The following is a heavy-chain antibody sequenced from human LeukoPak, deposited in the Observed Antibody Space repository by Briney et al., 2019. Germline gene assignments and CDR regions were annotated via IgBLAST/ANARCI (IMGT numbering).Heavy chain of an antibody. D-gene: IGHD2-15*01. J-gene: IGHJ3*02. CDR3: ANYCSGGSCYSVNAFDI. Sequence: ASVKVSCKASGYTFTGYYMHWVRQAPGQGLEWMGWINPNSGGTNYAQKFQGRVTMTRDTSISTAYMELSRLRSDDTAVYYCANYCSGGSCYSVNAFDIWGQGTMVTVSS. CDR2: INPNSGGT. CDR1: GYTFTGYY. V-gene: IGHV1-2*02.